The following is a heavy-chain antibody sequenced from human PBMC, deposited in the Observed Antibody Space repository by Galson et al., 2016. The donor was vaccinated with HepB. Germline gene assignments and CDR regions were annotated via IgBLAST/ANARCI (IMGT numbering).Heavy chain of an antibody. CDR1: GYTFTRYY. J-gene: IGHJ4*02. D-gene: IGHD5-24*01. V-gene: IGHV1-46*01. CDR2: INPSFGST. CDR3: ARDPGDGYNLPYDY. Sequence: SVKVSCKASGYTFTRYYMHWMRQAPGQGLEWMGIINPSFGSTSYAQNFQGRVTMTRDTSTSTVYMEVSSLRAEDTAVYYCARDPGDGYNLPYDYWGQGTLVTVSS.